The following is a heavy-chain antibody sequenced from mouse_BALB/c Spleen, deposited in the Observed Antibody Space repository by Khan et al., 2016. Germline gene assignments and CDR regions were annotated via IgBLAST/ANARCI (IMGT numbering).Heavy chain of an antibody. CDR2: ISYDGSN. J-gene: IGHJ1*01. CDR1: DYSITSGYY. CDR3: ASYYYGSYWYFDV. Sequence: EVQLQESGPGLVKPSQSLSLTCSVTDYSITSGYYWNWIRQFPGNKLEWMGYISYDGSNNYNPSLKNRISITRDTSKNQFFLKLNSMTTEDTATYYCASYYYGSYWYFDVWGAGTTVTVSS. D-gene: IGHD1-1*01. V-gene: IGHV3-6*02.